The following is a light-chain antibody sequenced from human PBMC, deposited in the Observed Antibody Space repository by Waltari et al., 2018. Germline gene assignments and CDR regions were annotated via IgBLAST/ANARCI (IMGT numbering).Light chain of an antibody. Sequence: QSVLTQSPSASGTPGQRVTISCSGSSSNIGSTTVNWYQQLPGTAPNLLIYNENQRPSGVPERFSGSKSGTSASLAISGRQSEDEADYYCAAWDASLNGWVFGGGTTLTVL. CDR2: NEN. J-gene: IGLJ3*02. V-gene: IGLV1-44*01. CDR3: AAWDASLNGWV. CDR1: SSNIGSTT.